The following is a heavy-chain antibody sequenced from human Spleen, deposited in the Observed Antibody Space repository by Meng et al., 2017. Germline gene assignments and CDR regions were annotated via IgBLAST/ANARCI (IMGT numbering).Heavy chain of an antibody. CDR1: GYTFTGYY. Sequence: VQLVHTGAEVKKPGASVKVSCKASGYTFTGYYMHWVRQAPGQGLEWMGRINPNSGGTNYAQKFQGRVTMTRDTSISTAYMELSRLRSDDTAVYYCARIRRITMVRGVTNDYWGQGTLVTVSS. CDR2: INPNSGGT. J-gene: IGHJ4*02. V-gene: IGHV1-2*06. D-gene: IGHD3-10*01. CDR3: ARIRRITMVRGVTNDY.